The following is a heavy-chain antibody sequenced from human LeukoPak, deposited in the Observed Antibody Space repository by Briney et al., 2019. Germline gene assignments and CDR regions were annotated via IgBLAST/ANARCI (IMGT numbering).Heavy chain of an antibody. V-gene: IGHV3-66*01. CDR1: GFTVSSNY. Sequence: PGGSLRLSCEASGFTVSSNYMSWVRQAPGKGLEWVSVIYSGGSTYYADSVKGRFTISRDNSKNTLYLQMNSLRAEDTAVYYCAKAYGSGSYYPPDYWGQGTLVTVSS. CDR2: IYSGGST. D-gene: IGHD3-10*01. CDR3: AKAYGSGSYYPPDY. J-gene: IGHJ4*02.